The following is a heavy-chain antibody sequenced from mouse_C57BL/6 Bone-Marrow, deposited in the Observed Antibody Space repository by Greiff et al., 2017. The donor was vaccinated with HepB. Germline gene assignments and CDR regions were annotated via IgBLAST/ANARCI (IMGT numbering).Heavy chain of an antibody. CDR1: GYTFTSYW. J-gene: IGHJ2*01. CDR2: IDPNSGGT. CDR3: ARSLITTVVATGPFDY. D-gene: IGHD1-1*01. V-gene: IGHV1-72*01. Sequence: VQLQQSGAELVKPGASVKLSCKASGYTFTSYWMHWVKQRPGRGLEWIGRIDPNSGGTKYNEKFKSKATLTVDKPSSTAYMQLSSLTSEDSAVYYCARSLITTVVATGPFDYWGQGTTLTVSS.